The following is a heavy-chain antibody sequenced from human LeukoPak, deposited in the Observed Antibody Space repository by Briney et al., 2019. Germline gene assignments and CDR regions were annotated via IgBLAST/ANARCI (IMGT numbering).Heavy chain of an antibody. CDR2: ISWNSGSI. CDR3: AKDMRPRGVPEPFDY. V-gene: IGHV3-9*01. Sequence: PGGSLRLSCAASGFTFDDYAMHWVRQAPGKGLEWVSGISWNSGSIGYADSVKGRFTISSDNAKNSLYLQMNSLRAEDTALYHCAKDMRPRGVPEPFDYWGQGTLVTVSS. D-gene: IGHD2-2*01. CDR1: GFTFDDYA. J-gene: IGHJ4*02.